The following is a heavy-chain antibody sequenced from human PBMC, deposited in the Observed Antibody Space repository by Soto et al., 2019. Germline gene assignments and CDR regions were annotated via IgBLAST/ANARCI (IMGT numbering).Heavy chain of an antibody. CDR2: IYTSGAT. CDR3: ARRASGSGRHFDN. D-gene: IGHD3-10*01. CDR1: GDSIRSYY. Sequence: KTSETLSLTCTVSGDSIRSYYWNWIRQPAGKALEWIGRIYTSGATNYNPSLRSRVTMSVDTSKNQFSLELSSVTAADTAVYYCARRASGSGRHFDNWGQGTLVTVSS. V-gene: IGHV4-4*07. J-gene: IGHJ4*02.